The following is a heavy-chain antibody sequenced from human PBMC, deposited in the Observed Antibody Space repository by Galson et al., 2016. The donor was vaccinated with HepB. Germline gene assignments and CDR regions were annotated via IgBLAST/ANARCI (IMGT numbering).Heavy chain of an antibody. Sequence: ETLSLTCAVSGGSVSSNNWWSWVRQSPGKGLDWIGEIHHSGSTRYNPPLKSRVTISLDKSKNQFSLKVNSVTAADTAMYYCTSFEGWFDPWGQGTLVTVSS. CDR1: GGSVSSNNW. CDR2: IHHSGST. CDR3: TSFEGWFDP. J-gene: IGHJ5*02. V-gene: IGHV4-4*02.